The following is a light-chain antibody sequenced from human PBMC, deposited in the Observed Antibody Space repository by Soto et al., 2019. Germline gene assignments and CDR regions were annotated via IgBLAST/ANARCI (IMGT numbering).Light chain of an antibody. CDR3: QQSFSTPLT. CDR2: AAS. V-gene: IGKV1-39*01. CDR1: QSISSY. Sequence: DIQMTQSPSSPSASVVDRVTITCRASQSISSYLNWYQQKPGKAPKLLIYAASSLQGGVPSRFSGSGSGTDFTLTISALQPEDSATYFCQQSFSTPLTFGGGTKVDIK. J-gene: IGKJ4*01.